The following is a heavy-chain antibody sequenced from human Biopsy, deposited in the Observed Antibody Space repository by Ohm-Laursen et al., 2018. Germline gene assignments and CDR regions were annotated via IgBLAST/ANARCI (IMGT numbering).Heavy chain of an antibody. CDR2: ISYNERT. V-gene: IGHV4-31*03. D-gene: IGHD3-9*01. J-gene: IGHJ2*01. Sequence: SQTLSLTCSVSGASVKTSGYFWAWIRQRPGKGLEWIGYISYNERTHYNPSLTSRLAISFDTSNNRISLQLRSVSVADTAVYYSVREPKTGTAEAWYFDLWGRGSPVTVPS. CDR3: VREPKTGTAEAWYFDL. CDR1: GASVKTSGYF.